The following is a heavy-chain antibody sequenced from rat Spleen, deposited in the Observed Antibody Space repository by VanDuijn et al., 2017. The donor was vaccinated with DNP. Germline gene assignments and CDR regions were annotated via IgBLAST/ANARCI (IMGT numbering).Heavy chain of an antibody. Sequence: EVQLVESGGGLVQPGKSLKLSCAASGFTFSHYYMAWVRQAPTKGLEWVAYLGSPAYSPYYRDSVKGRFTISRDNAKSTLYLQMNSLRSEDTATYYCAARYSSSWFAYWGQGTLVTVSS. J-gene: IGHJ3*01. CDR1: GFTFSHYY. CDR3: AARYSSSWFAY. CDR2: LGSPAYSP. D-gene: IGHD1-2*01. V-gene: IGHV5-25*01.